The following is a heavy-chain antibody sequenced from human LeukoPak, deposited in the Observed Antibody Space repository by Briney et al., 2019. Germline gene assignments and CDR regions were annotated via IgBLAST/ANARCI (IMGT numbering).Heavy chain of an antibody. J-gene: IGHJ4*02. CDR3: ARDRMGGWYARHFDY. CDR2: IYYSGST. CDR1: GGSISSSSYY. Sequence: SETLSLTCTVSGGSISSSSYYWGWIRQPPGKGLEWIGSIYYSGSTYYNPSLKSRVTISVDTSKNQFSLKLSSVTAADTAVYYCARDRMGGWYARHFDYWGQGTLVTVSS. V-gene: IGHV4-39*07. D-gene: IGHD6-19*01.